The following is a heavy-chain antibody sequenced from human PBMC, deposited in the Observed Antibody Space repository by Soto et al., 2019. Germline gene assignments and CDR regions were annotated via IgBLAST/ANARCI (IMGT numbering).Heavy chain of an antibody. CDR1: GFTFSSYW. V-gene: IGHV3-74*01. D-gene: IGHD3-10*01. J-gene: IGHJ4*02. Sequence: GGSLRLSCAASGFTFSSYWMHWVRQAPGKGLVWVSRINSDGSSTNYADSVKGQFTISRDNAKNTLYLQMNSLRAEDTAVYYCGRGASGSSRLDYWGQGTLVTVSP. CDR3: GRGASGSSRLDY. CDR2: INSDGSST.